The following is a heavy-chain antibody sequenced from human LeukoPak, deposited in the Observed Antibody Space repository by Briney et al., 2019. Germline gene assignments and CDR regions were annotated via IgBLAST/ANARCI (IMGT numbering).Heavy chain of an antibody. V-gene: IGHV1-2*02. J-gene: IGHJ4*02. CDR1: GYTFTGYY. CDR2: INPNSGGT. D-gene: IGHD3-22*01. CDR3: ARLASLYDSSGYYWGDY. Sequence: ASVKVSCKASGYTFTGYYMHWVRQAPGQGLEWMGWINPNSGGTNYAQKFQGRVTMTRDTSISTAYMELSRLRSDNTAVYYCARLASLYDSSGYYWGDYWGQGTLVTVSS.